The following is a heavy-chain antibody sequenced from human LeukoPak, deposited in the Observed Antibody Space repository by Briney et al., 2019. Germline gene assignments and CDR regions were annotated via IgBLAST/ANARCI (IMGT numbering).Heavy chain of an antibody. CDR3: ARDLEDGSGSYYYYYYGMDV. D-gene: IGHD3-10*01. V-gene: IGHV3-7*01. Sequence: GGSLRLSCAASGFTFSSYWMSWVRQAPGKGLEWVANIKQDGSEKYYVDSVKGRFTISRDNAKNSLYLQMNSLRAEDTAVYYCARDLEDGSGSYYYYYYGMDVWGQGTTVTVSS. CDR2: IKQDGSEK. CDR1: GFTFSSYW. J-gene: IGHJ6*02.